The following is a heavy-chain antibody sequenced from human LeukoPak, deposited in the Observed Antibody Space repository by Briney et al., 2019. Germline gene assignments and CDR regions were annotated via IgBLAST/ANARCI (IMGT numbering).Heavy chain of an antibody. D-gene: IGHD5-24*01. Sequence: PGGSLRLSCAASGFTFSSYSMNWVRQAPGKGLEWVSSISISSGYIYYADSVKGRLTISRDNAKNSLYLQMNSLRAEDTAVYYCARVLYGMATFGYWGQGTLVTVSS. J-gene: IGHJ4*02. CDR1: GFTFSSYS. CDR2: ISISSGYI. V-gene: IGHV3-21*01. CDR3: ARVLYGMATFGY.